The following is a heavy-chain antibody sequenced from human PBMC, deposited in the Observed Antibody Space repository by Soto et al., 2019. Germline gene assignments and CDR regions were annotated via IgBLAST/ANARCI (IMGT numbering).Heavy chain of an antibody. CDR3: ARVGRYSYVDY. Sequence: QVQLVESGGGVVQPGRSLRLSCAASGFTFSSYAMHWVRQAPGKGLEWVAVISYDGSNKYYADSVKGRFTISRDNSKNTLYLQMNSLRAEDTAVYYCARVGRYSYVDYWGQGTLVTVSS. J-gene: IGHJ4*02. V-gene: IGHV3-30-3*01. D-gene: IGHD5-18*01. CDR1: GFTFSSYA. CDR2: ISYDGSNK.